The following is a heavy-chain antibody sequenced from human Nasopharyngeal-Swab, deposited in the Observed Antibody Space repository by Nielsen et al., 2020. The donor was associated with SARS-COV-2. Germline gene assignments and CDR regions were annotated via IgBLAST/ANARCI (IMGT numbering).Heavy chain of an antibody. CDR1: GYTFTNYA. V-gene: IGHV7-4-1*02. CDR3: ARGASWAIAAVSYYYYYYMDV. D-gene: IGHD6-13*01. CDR2: INTNTGNP. Sequence: ASVKVSCKASGYTFTNYAMNWVRQAPGQGLEWMGWINTNTGNPTYAQGFTGRFVFSLDTSVSTAYLQISSLKAEDTAVYYCARGASWAIAAVSYYYYYYMDVWGKGTTVTVSS. J-gene: IGHJ6*03.